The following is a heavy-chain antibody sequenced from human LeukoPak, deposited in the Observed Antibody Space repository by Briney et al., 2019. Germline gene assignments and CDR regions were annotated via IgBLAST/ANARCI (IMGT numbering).Heavy chain of an antibody. CDR3: ARDKVWWQNLERAFDI. V-gene: IGHV4-59*01. D-gene: IGHD4/OR15-4a*01. CDR1: GGSISSYY. CDR2: IYYSGST. Sequence: QPSETLSLTCTVSGGSISSYYWSWIRQPPGKGLEWIGYIYYSGSTNYNPSLKSRVTISVDTSKNQFSLKLSSVTAADTAVYYCARDKVWWQNLERAFDIWGQGTMVTVSS. J-gene: IGHJ3*02.